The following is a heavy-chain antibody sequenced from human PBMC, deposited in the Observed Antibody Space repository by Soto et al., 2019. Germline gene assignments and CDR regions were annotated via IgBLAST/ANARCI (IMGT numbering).Heavy chain of an antibody. CDR2: IIPILGIA. V-gene: IGHV1-69*04. CDR3: ARENVVVVAATYYYYYMDV. CDR1: GGTFSSYT. J-gene: IGHJ6*03. Sequence: ASVKVSCKASGGTFSSYTISWVRQAPGQGLEWMGRIIPILGIANYAQKFQGRVTITADKSTSTAYMELSSLRSEDTAVYYCARENVVVVAATYYYYYMDVWGKGTTVTVSS. D-gene: IGHD2-15*01.